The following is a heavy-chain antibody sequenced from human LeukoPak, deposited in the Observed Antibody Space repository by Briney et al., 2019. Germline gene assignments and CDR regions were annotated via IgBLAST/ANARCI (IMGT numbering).Heavy chain of an antibody. CDR1: GFTFSSYW. CDR2: IERDGRST. Sequence: GGSLRLSCAASGFTFSSYWMHWVRQAPGKGLVWVSRIERDGRSTSYADSVRGRFTISRDNAKNTLYLQMNSLGAEDMAVYYCARGHSDPYYRAFDIWGQGTLVTVSS. J-gene: IGHJ3*02. V-gene: IGHV3-74*01. CDR3: ARGHSDPYYRAFDI. D-gene: IGHD1-26*01.